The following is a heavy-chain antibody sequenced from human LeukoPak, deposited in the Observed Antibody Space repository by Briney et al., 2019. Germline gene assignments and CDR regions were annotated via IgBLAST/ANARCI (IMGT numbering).Heavy chain of an antibody. CDR2: IWFDGSNK. J-gene: IGHJ6*02. Sequence: GGSLRLSCAASGFTFSSYGMHWVRQAPGKGLEWVALIWFDGSNKYYADSVKGRFTISRDNSKNTLYLQMNSLRAEDTAVYYCARDPYYYDSSGYFPLYYYGMDVWGQGTTVTVSS. CDR1: GFTFSSYG. V-gene: IGHV3-33*01. CDR3: ARDPYYYDSSGYFPLYYYGMDV. D-gene: IGHD3-22*01.